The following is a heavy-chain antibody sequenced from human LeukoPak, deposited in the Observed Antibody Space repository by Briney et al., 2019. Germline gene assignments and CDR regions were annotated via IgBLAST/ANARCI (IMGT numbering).Heavy chain of an antibody. CDR2: INHSGST. Sequence: SETLSLTCAVYGGSFSAYYWSWIRQPPGKGLEWIGEINHSGSTNYNPSLKSRVTMSVDTSKNQFSLKLSSVTAADTAVYYCARDSGYSYGYIDYWGQGTLVTVSS. D-gene: IGHD5-18*01. V-gene: IGHV4-34*01. CDR3: ARDSGYSYGYIDY. CDR1: GGSFSAYY. J-gene: IGHJ4*02.